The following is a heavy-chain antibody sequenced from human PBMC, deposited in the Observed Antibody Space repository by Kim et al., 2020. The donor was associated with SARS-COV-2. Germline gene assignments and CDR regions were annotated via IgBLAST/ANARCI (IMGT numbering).Heavy chain of an antibody. Sequence: GGSLRLSCAASGFTFSSYAMSWVRQAPGKGLEWVSAISGSGGSTYYADSVKGRFSISRDNSKNTLYLQMNSLRAEDTAVYYCAKGIRIAAAGTGGYWGQGTLVTVSS. CDR1: GFTFSSYA. CDR3: AKGIRIAAAGTGGY. D-gene: IGHD6-13*01. J-gene: IGHJ4*02. V-gene: IGHV3-23*01. CDR2: ISGSGGST.